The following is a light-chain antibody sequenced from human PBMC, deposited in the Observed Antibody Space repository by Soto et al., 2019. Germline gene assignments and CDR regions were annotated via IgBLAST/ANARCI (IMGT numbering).Light chain of an antibody. J-gene: IGKJ5*01. Sequence: EIVLTQSPDTLSLSPGYRATLSCRASQSISSYLAWYQQKPGQSPRLLIYDASNRATGIPARFSGSGSGTDFTLTIRSLEPEDFAVYYCQQRSDWPPITFGQGTRREIK. CDR2: DAS. CDR1: QSISSY. CDR3: QQRSDWPPIT. V-gene: IGKV3-11*01.